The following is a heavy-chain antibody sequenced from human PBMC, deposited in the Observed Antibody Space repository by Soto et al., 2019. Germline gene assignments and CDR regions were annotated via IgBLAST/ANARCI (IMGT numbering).Heavy chain of an antibody. V-gene: IGHV1-18*01. CDR1: GYTFHNYG. J-gene: IGHJ4*02. Sequence: ASVKVSCKASGYTFHNYGISWVRQVPGQGLEWMGWISGYNGNTNYAPKIQGRVTVTRDTSTVTAYMELRSLRSDDTAIYYCARGSESFDLWGQGTLVTVSS. CDR2: ISGYNGNT. D-gene: IGHD1-26*01. CDR3: ARGSESFDL.